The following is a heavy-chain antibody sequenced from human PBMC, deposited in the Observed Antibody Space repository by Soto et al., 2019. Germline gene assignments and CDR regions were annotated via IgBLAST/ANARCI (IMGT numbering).Heavy chain of an antibody. CDR3: ARGSSGYYRDY. CDR1: GGSVSSGSYY. Sequence: PSETLSLTCTVSGGSVSSGSYYWSGSRQPPGKGLEWIGYIYYSGSTNYNPSLKSRVTISVDTSKNQFSLKLSSVTAADTAVYYCARGSSGYYRDYWGQGTLVTVSS. J-gene: IGHJ4*02. D-gene: IGHD3-22*01. V-gene: IGHV4-61*01. CDR2: IYYSGST.